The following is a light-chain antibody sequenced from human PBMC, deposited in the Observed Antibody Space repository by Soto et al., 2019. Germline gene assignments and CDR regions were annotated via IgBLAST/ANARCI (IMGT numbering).Light chain of an antibody. CDR3: QQYSKIPLT. J-gene: IGKJ4*01. CDR1: QSVLYSSNNKNY. Sequence: DIEMTQSPDSLAVSLGERATINCKSSQSVLYSSNNKNYLAWYQQKPGQPPKLLIYWASTRESGVPDRFSGSGSGTDFTLTISSLQAEDVAVCYCQQYSKIPLTFGKGTKVEIK. V-gene: IGKV4-1*01. CDR2: WAS.